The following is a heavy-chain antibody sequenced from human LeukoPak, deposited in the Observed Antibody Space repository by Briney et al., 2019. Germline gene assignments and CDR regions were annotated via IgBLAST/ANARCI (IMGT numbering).Heavy chain of an antibody. CDR2: IWYDGSDE. CDR1: GFTFSTYG. CDR3: ARDPASSGWGLFDY. Sequence: GGSLRLSCAASGFTFSTYGMHWVRQAPGKGLEWVAVIWYDGSDEYYADSVKGRFTISRDNSKNTLYLQMNSLRVEDTAVYYCARDPASSGWGLFDYWGQGTLVTVSS. J-gene: IGHJ4*02. V-gene: IGHV3-33*01. D-gene: IGHD6-19*01.